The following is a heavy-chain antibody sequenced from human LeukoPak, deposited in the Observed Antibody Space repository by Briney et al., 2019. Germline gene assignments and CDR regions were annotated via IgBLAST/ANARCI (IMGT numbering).Heavy chain of an antibody. J-gene: IGHJ3*02. CDR1: GFTFSSYA. CDR2: IRDSGAST. Sequence: GGSLRLSCAASGFTFSSYAMSWVRQAPGKGLQWVSVIRDSGASTYYADSVKGRFTISRDNSKNTLYLQMNSLRAEDTAVYYCAKAGRSGWYPGWPFDIWGQGTMVTVSS. D-gene: IGHD6-19*01. CDR3: AKAGRSGWYPGWPFDI. V-gene: IGHV3-23*01.